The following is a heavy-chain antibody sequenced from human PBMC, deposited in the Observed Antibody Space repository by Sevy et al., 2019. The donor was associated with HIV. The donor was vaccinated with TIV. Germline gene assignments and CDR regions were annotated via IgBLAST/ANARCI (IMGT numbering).Heavy chain of an antibody. J-gene: IGHJ4*02. Sequence: GGSVRLSCVASGFSFIHENMNWVRQAPGKGLEWLSYISTSGSTIYQADSVKGRFTISRDNAKNSLFLQMNSLRVEDTAIYYCVRDWDDKFSYGDSDPAVDCWGQGTLVTVS. V-gene: IGHV3-48*04. D-gene: IGHD2-21*02. CDR3: VRDWDDKFSYGDSDPAVDC. CDR2: ISTSGSTI. CDR1: GFSFIHEN.